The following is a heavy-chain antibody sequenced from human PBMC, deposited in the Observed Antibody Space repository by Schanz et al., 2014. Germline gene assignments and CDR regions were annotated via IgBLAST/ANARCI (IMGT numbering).Heavy chain of an antibody. D-gene: IGHD1-1*01. CDR2: VPFDGSQK. CDR3: ARDRRNADLDY. J-gene: IGHJ4*02. V-gene: IGHV3-30*04. CDR1: GFTFSSYA. Sequence: VQLVESGGGLIQPGGSLRLSCAASGFTFSSYALHWVRQAPGKGLEWVAFVPFDGSQKFYADSVKGRFTISRDNAKNSLYLEMNSLRAEDTALYYCARDRRNADLDYWGQGTLVTVSS.